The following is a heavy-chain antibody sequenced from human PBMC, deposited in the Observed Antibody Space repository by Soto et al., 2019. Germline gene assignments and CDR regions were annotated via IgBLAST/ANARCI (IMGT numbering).Heavy chain of an antibody. V-gene: IGHV6-1*01. CDR3: ARANGYAYSSSSRFSGFYGMDV. CDR2: TYYRSKWYN. D-gene: IGHD6-6*01. Sequence: SQTLSLTCAISGDSVSSNSAAWNWIRQSPSRGLEWLGRTYYRSKWYNDYAVSVKSRITINPDTSKNQFSLQLNSVTPEDTAVYYCARANGYAYSSSSRFSGFYGMDVWGQGTTVTV. CDR1: GDSVSSNSAA. J-gene: IGHJ6*02.